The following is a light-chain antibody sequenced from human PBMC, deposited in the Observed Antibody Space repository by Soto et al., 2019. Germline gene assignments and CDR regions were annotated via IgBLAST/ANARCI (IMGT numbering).Light chain of an antibody. V-gene: IGKV4-1*01. J-gene: IGKJ3*01. CDR3: QQYNDWPPFT. CDR1: RDVSSGSANKYY. CDR2: WGS. Sequence: DIVMTQSPDSLAVSLGERATINCKSSRDVSSGSANKYYLAWYRQKPGQPPRLLIYWGSTRESGVPDRFSGSGSGTDFTLTISSLQAEDAAVYYCQQYNDWPPFTFGPGTRVDIK.